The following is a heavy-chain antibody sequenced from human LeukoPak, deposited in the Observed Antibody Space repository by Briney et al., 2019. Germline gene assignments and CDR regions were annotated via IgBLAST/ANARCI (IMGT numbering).Heavy chain of an antibody. D-gene: IGHD3-9*01. V-gene: IGHV1-18*01. Sequence: ASVKVSCKSSGYTFTSYGISWVRQAPGQGLEWMGWISAYNGNTNYAQKFQGRVTMTRDTSISTAYMELSRLRSDDTAVYYCASPGSPYDVLTGPGYCDYWGQGTLVTVSS. J-gene: IGHJ4*02. CDR1: GYTFTSYG. CDR2: ISAYNGNT. CDR3: ASPGSPYDVLTGPGYCDY.